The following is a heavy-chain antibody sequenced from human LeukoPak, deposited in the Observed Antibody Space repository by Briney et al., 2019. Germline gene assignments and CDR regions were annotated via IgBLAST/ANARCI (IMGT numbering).Heavy chain of an antibody. Sequence: PGGSLRLSCAASGFTFTTYWMSWVRQAPGKGLEWVANIKQDGNEKYYVDSVKGRFTISRDNAKNSLYLQMNSLRAEDTAVYYCARLAPGYYFDYWGQGTLVTVSS. CDR3: ARLAPGYYFDY. D-gene: IGHD2-15*01. CDR2: IKQDGNEK. CDR1: GFTFTTYW. V-gene: IGHV3-7*01. J-gene: IGHJ4*02.